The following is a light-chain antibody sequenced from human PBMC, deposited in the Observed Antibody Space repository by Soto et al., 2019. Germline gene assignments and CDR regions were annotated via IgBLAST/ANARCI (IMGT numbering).Light chain of an antibody. Sequence: EIVLTQSPVTLSLSPGERATLSCRASQSVSSTFLAWYQHKPGQAPRLLIYGVSTRATGIPDRFSGSGSGTDFTLTISRLEPEDFAVYYCQQYGSSPGTFGQGTKVDIK. CDR1: QSVSSTF. CDR3: QQYGSSPGT. CDR2: GVS. J-gene: IGKJ1*01. V-gene: IGKV3-20*01.